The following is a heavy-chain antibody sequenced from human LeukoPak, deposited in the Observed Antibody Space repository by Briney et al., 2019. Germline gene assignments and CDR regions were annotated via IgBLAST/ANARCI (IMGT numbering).Heavy chain of an antibody. Sequence: SETLSLTCTVSGGSISSYYWTWIRQPPGKELEWIGYIYYSGSTNYNPSLKSRATISIDTSKNQFSLKLSSVTAADTAVYYCARSYCSSGSCSYLIDYWGQGTLVTVSS. V-gene: IGHV4-59*01. CDR1: GGSISSYY. CDR2: IYYSGST. D-gene: IGHD2-15*01. CDR3: ARSYCSSGSCSYLIDY. J-gene: IGHJ4*02.